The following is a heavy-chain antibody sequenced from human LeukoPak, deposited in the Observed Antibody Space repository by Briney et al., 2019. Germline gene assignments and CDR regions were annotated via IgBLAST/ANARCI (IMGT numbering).Heavy chain of an antibody. CDR2: IYHSGST. V-gene: IGHV4-30-2*01. CDR1: GGSISSGGYS. D-gene: IGHD3-10*01. J-gene: IGHJ5*02. Sequence: SETLSLTCAVSGGSISSGGYSWSWIRQPPGKGLEWIGYIYHSGSTYYNPSLKSRVTISVDRSKNQFSLKLSSVTAADTAVYYCARVGIYGSGTTGFGPWGQGTLVTVSS. CDR3: ARVGIYGSGTTGFGP.